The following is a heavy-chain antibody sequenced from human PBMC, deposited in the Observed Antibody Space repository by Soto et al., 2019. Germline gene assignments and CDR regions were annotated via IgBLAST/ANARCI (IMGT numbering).Heavy chain of an antibody. J-gene: IGHJ5*02. Sequence: GGSLRLSCAASGFTFSSHAMSWVRQAPGKGLEWVSAISGSGGSTYYADSVKGRFTISRDNSKNTLYLQMNSLRAEDTAVYYCAKDRSNWNYLAPRYNWFDPWGKGTLVTVSS. CDR2: ISGSGGST. CDR3: AKDRSNWNYLAPRYNWFDP. D-gene: IGHD1-7*01. CDR1: GFTFSSHA. V-gene: IGHV3-23*01.